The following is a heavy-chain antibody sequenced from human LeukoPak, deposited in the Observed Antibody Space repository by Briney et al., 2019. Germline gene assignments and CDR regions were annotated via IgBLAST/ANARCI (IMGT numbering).Heavy chain of an antibody. J-gene: IGHJ4*02. CDR3: SRDQGRKTGTGD. D-gene: IGHD1-1*01. V-gene: IGHV1-18*01. CDR1: GYTFTSYG. CDR2: ISAYNGNT. Sequence: ASVKVSCKASGYTFTSYGVSWGRQAPGPGLEWMGWISAYNGNTNYAQELQGRVTMTTDTSTSTAYMELRSLRSDDTAVYYCSRDQGRKTGTGDWGQGTLVTVSS.